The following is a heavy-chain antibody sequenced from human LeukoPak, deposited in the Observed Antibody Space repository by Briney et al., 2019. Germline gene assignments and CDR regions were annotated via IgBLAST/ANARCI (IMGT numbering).Heavy chain of an antibody. CDR3: VNGEGDYGDHGFDY. V-gene: IGHV3-64D*06. CDR2: ISSSGGST. D-gene: IGHD4-17*01. J-gene: IGHJ4*02. Sequence: GGSLRLSCSASGFTFSSYAMHWVRQAPGKGLEYVSAISSSGGSTYYADSVKGRFTISRDNSKNTLYLQMSSLRAEDTAVYYCVNGEGDYGDHGFDYWGQGTLVTVSS. CDR1: GFTFSSYA.